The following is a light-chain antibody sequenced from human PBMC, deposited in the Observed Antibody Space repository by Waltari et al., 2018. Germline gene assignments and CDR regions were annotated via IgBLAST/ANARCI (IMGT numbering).Light chain of an antibody. V-gene: IGKV1-39*01. CDR1: QDISDY. CDR3: HQYYTTPRT. J-gene: IGKJ1*01. CDR2: VVS. Sequence: DIQMTQSPSSLSASVGDRVTITCRASQDISDYVNWYQQKPGKAPNLLIYVVSNLQSGVPSRFSGSGSGTEFTLTISSLQAEDVAVYYCHQYYTTPRTFGQGTKVEIK.